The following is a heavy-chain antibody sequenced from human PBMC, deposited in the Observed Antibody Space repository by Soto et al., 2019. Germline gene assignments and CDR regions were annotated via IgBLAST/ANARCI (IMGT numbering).Heavy chain of an antibody. CDR2: ISGGGDAA. CDR1: GFTFINYA. CDR3: ARKILGSTTRTNYWYLEL. J-gene: IGHJ2*01. D-gene: IGHD7-27*01. V-gene: IGHV3-23*01. Sequence: ESGGGLVQPGGSLRLSCAGSGFTFINYAMNWVRQAPGKGLEWVSSISGGGDAAFFPDSVRGRFTISRDNSKNTVTLQMNSLGVDDTAVYYCARKILGSTTRTNYWYLELWGRGTLVTVSS.